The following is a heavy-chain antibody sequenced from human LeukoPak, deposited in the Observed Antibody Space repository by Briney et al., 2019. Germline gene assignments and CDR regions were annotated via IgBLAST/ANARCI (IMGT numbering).Heavy chain of an antibody. D-gene: IGHD2-2*01. CDR1: GYTFTNYW. CDR2: IYPGDSDT. Sequence: GESLKISCKGSGYTFTNYWIGWVRLMPGKGLGWMGIIYPGDSDTRYSPSFQGQVTMSADKSINTAYLQWSSLKASDTAMYYCARRQGCSSTSCPPDSWGQGTLVTVSS. J-gene: IGHJ4*02. CDR3: ARRQGCSSTSCPPDS. V-gene: IGHV5-51*01.